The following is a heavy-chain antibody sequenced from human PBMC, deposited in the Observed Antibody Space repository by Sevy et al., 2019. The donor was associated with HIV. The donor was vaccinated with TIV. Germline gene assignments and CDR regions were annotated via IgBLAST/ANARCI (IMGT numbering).Heavy chain of an antibody. CDR2: IYSGGST. D-gene: IGHD5-12*01. V-gene: IGHV3-53*01. CDR1: GFTVSSNY. J-gene: IGHJ6*02. CDR3: ARDQRATPQRGYYYYGMDV. Sequence: GGSLRLSCAASGFTVSSNYMSWVRQAPGKGLEWVSVIYSGGSTYYADSVKGRFTISRDNSKNTLYLQMNSLRAEDTAVYYCARDQRATPQRGYYYYGMDVWGQGTRSPSP.